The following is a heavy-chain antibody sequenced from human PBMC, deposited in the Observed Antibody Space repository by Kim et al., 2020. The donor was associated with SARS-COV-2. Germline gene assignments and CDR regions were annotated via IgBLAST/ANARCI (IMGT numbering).Heavy chain of an antibody. J-gene: IGHJ4*02. CDR1: GGSISSYY. V-gene: IGHV4-59*01. CDR2: IYYSGST. Sequence: SETLSLTCTVSGGSISSYYWSWIRQPPGKGLEWIGYIYYSGSTNYNPSLKSRVTISVDTSKNQFSLKLSSVTAADTAVYYCARVFQVEPHFDYWGQGTLVTVSS. D-gene: IGHD2-15*01. CDR3: ARVFQVEPHFDY.